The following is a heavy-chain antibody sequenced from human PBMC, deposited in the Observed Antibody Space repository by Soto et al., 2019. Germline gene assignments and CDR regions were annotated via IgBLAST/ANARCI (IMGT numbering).Heavy chain of an antibody. CDR3: ASMALYDVWRGWNRFPP. CDR1: GTSISSSSYY. V-gene: IGHV4-39*01. Sequence: SETLSVTCTVSGTSISSSSYYLSWMRQPPGKGLEWIGSIYYSGSTYYSPSLKSRVTISVDTSKNQCSLKLSSVTAADTAVYYCASMALYDVWRGWNRFPPWGKGPLGTV. J-gene: IGHJ5*02. CDR2: IYYSGST. D-gene: IGHD3-3*01.